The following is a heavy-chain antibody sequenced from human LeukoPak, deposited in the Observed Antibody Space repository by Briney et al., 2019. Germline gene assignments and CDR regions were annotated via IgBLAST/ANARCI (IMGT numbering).Heavy chain of an antibody. Sequence: GGSLRLSCAASGFTVSNNYMSWVRQAPGKGLEWVSGFYSGGSTYYADSVKGRFTISRDNSKNTLYLQMNSLRAEDTAVYHCARLSVAGGSVYYGMDVWGQGTTVTVSS. CDR1: GFTVSNNY. CDR2: FYSGGST. V-gene: IGHV3-66*01. CDR3: ARLSVAGGSVYYGMDV. D-gene: IGHD6-19*01. J-gene: IGHJ6*02.